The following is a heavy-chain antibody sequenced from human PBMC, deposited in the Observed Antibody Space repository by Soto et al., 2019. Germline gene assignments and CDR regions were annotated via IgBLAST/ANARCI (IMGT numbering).Heavy chain of an antibody. CDR3: ARARFHYNWNQLFDY. Sequence: SETLSLTCAVYGGSFSGYYWSWIRQPPGKGLEWIGEINHSGSTNYNPSLKSRVTISVDTSKNQFSLKLSSVTAADTAVYYCARARFHYNWNQLFDYPGQGTLVTVPS. J-gene: IGHJ4*02. D-gene: IGHD1-20*01. CDR1: GGSFSGYY. CDR2: INHSGST. V-gene: IGHV4-34*01.